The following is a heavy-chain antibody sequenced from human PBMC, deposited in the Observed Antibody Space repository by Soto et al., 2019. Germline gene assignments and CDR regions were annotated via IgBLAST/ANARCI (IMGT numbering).Heavy chain of an antibody. CDR1: GGSFSGYY. CDR3: ARPSIDY. CDR2: INHSGST. V-gene: IGHV4-34*01. Sequence: SETLSLTCAVYGGSFSGYYWSWIRQPPGKGLEWIGEINHSGSTNYNPSLKSRVTISVDTSKNQFSLKLSSVTAADTAVYYCARPSIDYWGQGTLVTVSS. J-gene: IGHJ4*02. D-gene: IGHD6-6*01.